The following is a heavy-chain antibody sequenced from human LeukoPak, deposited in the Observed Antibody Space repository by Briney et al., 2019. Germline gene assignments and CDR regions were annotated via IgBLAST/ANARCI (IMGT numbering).Heavy chain of an antibody. Sequence: PGRSLRLSCTASGFTFDDYAMYWVRQAPGKGLEWVSGISWNSGSIAYADSVKGRFTISRDNAKNSLYLQMNSLKTEDTAAYYCTSPRAGSNSGGFDFWGQGTMVTVSS. CDR3: TSPRAGSNSGGFDF. CDR1: GFTFDDYA. CDR2: ISWNSGSI. D-gene: IGHD1-26*01. J-gene: IGHJ3*01. V-gene: IGHV3-9*01.